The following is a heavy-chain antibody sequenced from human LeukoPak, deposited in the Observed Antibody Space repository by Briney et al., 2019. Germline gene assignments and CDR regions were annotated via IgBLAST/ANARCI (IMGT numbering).Heavy chain of an antibody. Sequence: ASVKVSCKASGYTFTSYGISWVRQDPGQGLEWMGWISAYNGNTNYAQKLQGRVTMTTDTSTSTAYMELRSLRSDDTAVYYCARDLHPVAGTVEYFQHWGQGTLVTVSS. J-gene: IGHJ1*01. V-gene: IGHV1-18*01. CDR3: ARDLHPVAGTVEYFQH. D-gene: IGHD6-19*01. CDR2: ISAYNGNT. CDR1: GYTFTSYG.